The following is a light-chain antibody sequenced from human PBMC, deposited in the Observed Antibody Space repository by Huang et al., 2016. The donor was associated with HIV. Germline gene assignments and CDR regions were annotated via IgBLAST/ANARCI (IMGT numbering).Light chain of an antibody. V-gene: IGKV3-11*01. CDR1: QTASKY. J-gene: IGKJ2*01. CDR2: DAS. CDR3: QQRDNWPPMYT. Sequence: EIVLTQSPDTLSLSPGERATLSCRASQTASKYLAWYQHKPGQSPRLLIYDASKRAAGIPARFSGSGSGTDFTLSISSLEPEDFAVYYCQQRDNWPPMYTFGQGTKLEIK.